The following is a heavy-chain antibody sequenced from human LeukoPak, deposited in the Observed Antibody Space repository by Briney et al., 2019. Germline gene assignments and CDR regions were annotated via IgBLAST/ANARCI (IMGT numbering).Heavy chain of an antibody. Sequence: GGSLRLSCAASGFSFSNYWMSWVRQAPGKGLEWVASISENGRAKPYVASVRGRFTISRDNTKNSLYLQMNSLRVEDTAVYFCARGGAAAARKRGIDYWGQGTLVTVSS. D-gene: IGHD6-13*01. V-gene: IGHV3-7*01. CDR1: GFSFSNYW. CDR2: ISENGRAK. CDR3: ARGGAAAARKRGIDY. J-gene: IGHJ4*02.